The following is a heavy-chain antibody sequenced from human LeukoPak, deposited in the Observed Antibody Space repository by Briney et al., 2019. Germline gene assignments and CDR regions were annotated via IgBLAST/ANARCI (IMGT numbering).Heavy chain of an antibody. CDR1: GFTFSTYG. V-gene: IGHV3-30*18. D-gene: IGHD5-18*01. CDR2: ISYDGSNK. CDR3: AKDMSKDTTMVLLLDY. Sequence: GRSLRLSCAASGFTFSTYGMHWVRQAPGKGQEWVAVISYDGSNKYYADSVKGRFTISRDNSKNTLYLQMNSLRAEDTAVYYCAKDMSKDTTMVLLLDYWGQGTLVTVSS. J-gene: IGHJ4*02.